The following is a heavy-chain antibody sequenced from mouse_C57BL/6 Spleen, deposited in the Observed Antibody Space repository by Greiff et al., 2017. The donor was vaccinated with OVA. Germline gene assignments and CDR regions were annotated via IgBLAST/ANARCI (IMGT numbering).Heavy chain of an antibody. Sequence: QVQLQQPGAELVKPGASVKLSCKASGYTFTSYWMHWVKQRPGRGLEWIGRIDPNSGGTKYNEKFKSKATLTVDKPSSTAYMQLSSLTSEDSAVYYCARSTTAAVTEGYYFDYWGQGTTLTVSS. CDR3: ARSTTAAVTEGYYFDY. CDR2: IDPNSGGT. J-gene: IGHJ2*01. CDR1: GYTFTSYW. V-gene: IGHV1-72*01. D-gene: IGHD1-2*01.